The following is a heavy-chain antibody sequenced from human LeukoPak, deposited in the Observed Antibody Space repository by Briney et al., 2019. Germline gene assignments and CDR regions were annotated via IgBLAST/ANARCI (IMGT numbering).Heavy chain of an antibody. V-gene: IGHV4-30-2*01. D-gene: IGHD5-18*01. CDR3: ARDRGYSYHDY. J-gene: IGHJ4*02. CDR1: GGSISSGGYY. Sequence: SETLSLTCTVSGGSISSGGYYWSWIRQPPGKGLEWIGYIYHSGSTYYNPSLRSRVTISVDRSKNQFSLKLSSVTAADTAVYYCARDRGYSYHDYWGQGTLVTVSS. CDR2: IYHSGST.